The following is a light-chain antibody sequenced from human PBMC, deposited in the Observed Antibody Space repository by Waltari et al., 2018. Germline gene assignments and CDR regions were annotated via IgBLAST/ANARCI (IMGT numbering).Light chain of an antibody. CDR3: QHYVRLPAT. Sequence: EIVLTQSPGTLSLSPGERATLSCRASQSVSRTLAWYQQKPGQAPRLLIYGASRRATGSPDRCSGSGAGTDFSLTISRLEPEDFAVYYCQHYVRLPATFGQGTKVEIK. CDR2: GAS. V-gene: IGKV3-20*01. J-gene: IGKJ1*01. CDR1: QSVSRT.